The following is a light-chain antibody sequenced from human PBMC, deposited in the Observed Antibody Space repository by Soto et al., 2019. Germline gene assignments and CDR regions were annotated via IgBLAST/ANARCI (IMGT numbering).Light chain of an antibody. CDR2: AAS. CDR3: QQSYTTPWT. J-gene: IGKJ1*01. CDR1: QSISNY. V-gene: IGKV1-39*01. Sequence: DIQMTQSPSSLSASVGDRVTLTCRTSQSISNYLNWYQQKPGKAPHLLIYAASSLQSGVPSRFSGSGSGTDFTLTISSLQPEDFATYYCQQSYTTPWTFGQGTKVEIK.